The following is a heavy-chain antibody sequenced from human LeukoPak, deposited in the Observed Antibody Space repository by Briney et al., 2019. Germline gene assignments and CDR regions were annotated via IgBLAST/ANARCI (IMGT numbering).Heavy chain of an antibody. CDR1: GFTFDDYA. J-gene: IGHJ4*02. CDR3: AKGLRRSSWSHFDY. D-gene: IGHD6-6*01. CDR2: ISWNSGSI. Sequence: GGSLRLSCAASGFTFDDYAMHWVRQAPGKGLEWVSGISWNSGSIGYADSVKGRFTISRDNAKNSLYLQMNSLRAEDMALYYCAKGLRRSSWSHFDYWGQGTLVTVSS. V-gene: IGHV3-9*03.